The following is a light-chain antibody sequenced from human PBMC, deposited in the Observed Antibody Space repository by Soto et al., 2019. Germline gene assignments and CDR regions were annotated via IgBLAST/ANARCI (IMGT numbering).Light chain of an antibody. V-gene: IGKV3-11*01. Sequence: EIVLTQSPATLSLSPGARATLSCRASQSISNYLAWYQQKPGQAPRLLIYDASNRATGIPARFSGGGSETAFTITISSTEPEDFAIYYCQQHSTWPLSFGGGTRVEIK. CDR2: DAS. CDR3: QQHSTWPLS. J-gene: IGKJ4*01. CDR1: QSISNY.